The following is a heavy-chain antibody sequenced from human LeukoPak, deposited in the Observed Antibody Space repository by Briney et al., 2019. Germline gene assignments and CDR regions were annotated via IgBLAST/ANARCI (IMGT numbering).Heavy chain of an antibody. V-gene: IGHV4-39*07. Sequence: PSETLSLTCTVSGGSISSSSYYWGWIRQPPGKGLEWIGSIYYSGSTYYNPSLKSRVTISVDRSKNQFSLKLSSVTAADTAVYYCARMAVAGSAYWGQGTLVTVSS. D-gene: IGHD6-19*01. CDR1: GGSISSSSYY. CDR3: ARMAVAGSAY. CDR2: IYYSGST. J-gene: IGHJ4*02.